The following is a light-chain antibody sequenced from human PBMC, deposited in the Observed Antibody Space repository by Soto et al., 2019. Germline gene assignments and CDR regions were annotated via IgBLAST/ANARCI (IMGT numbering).Light chain of an antibody. V-gene: IGLV2-14*01. CDR2: EVS. Sequence: QSALTQPASVSGSPGQSITISCTGTSSDVGGYSYVSWYQQHPGKAPKLIIYEVSNRPSGVSNRFSGSKSGNTASLTISGLQAEDEADYCCSSYTGSSTYVFGTGTKVTVL. J-gene: IGLJ1*01. CDR1: SSDVGGYSY. CDR3: SSYTGSSTYV.